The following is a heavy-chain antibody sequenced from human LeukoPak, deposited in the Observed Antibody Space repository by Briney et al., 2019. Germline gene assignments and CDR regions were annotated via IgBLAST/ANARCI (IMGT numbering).Heavy chain of an antibody. CDR2: IYYSGST. J-gene: IGHJ4*02. V-gene: IGHV4-59*01. D-gene: IGHD6-19*01. Sequence: SETLSLTCTVSGGSISSYYWSWIRQPPGKGLEWIGNIYYSGSTNYNPSLKSRVTISVDTSKNQFSLKLGSVTAADTAVYYCARVADSSGWLFPLDFWGQGTLVTVSS. CDR3: ARVADSSGWLFPLDF. CDR1: GGSISSYY.